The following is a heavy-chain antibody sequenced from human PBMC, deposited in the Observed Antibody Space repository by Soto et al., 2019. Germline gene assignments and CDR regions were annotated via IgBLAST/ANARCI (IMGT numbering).Heavy chain of an antibody. CDR3: LRAYLLTLFVS. CDR1: CVTISNYY. Sequence: PSEKLSLTYTVSCVTISNYYWTWIPMTLGKRLECIGYVYYSGSTNYNPSLDSRVTISIDAYKNQFSVKMKSVTAAHTAVFYCLRAYLLTLFVSWRQGALVVVAS. CDR2: VYYSGST. J-gene: IGHJ5*02. V-gene: IGHV4-59*01. D-gene: IGHD3-9*01.